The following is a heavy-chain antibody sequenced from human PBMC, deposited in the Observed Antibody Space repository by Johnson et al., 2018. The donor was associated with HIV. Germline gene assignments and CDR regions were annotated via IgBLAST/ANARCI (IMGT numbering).Heavy chain of an antibody. V-gene: IGHV3-11*04. CDR1: GFTFSDYY. J-gene: IGHJ3*02. CDR2: ISSSGSTL. CDR3: ARAPEVRGIDAFDI. Sequence: QVQLVESGGGVVQPGGSLRLSCAASGFTFSDYYMSWIRQAPGKGLEWVSYISSSGSTLYYADSVKGRFTISRDNAKNSLSLQLNILTAEDTAVYYCARAPEVRGIDAFDIWGQGTMVTVS. D-gene: IGHD3-10*01.